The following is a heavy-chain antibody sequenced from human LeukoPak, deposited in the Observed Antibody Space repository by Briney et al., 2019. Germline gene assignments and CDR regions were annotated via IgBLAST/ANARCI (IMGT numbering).Heavy chain of an antibody. D-gene: IGHD1-26*01. J-gene: IGHJ6*02. CDR3: ARISLGAIWGYYYGMDV. CDR1: GGTFSSYS. CDR2: IIPIFDTA. V-gene: IGHV1-69*13. Sequence: VASVKVSCKASGGTFSSYSISWVRQAPGQGLEWMGGIIPIFDTADYAQKFQGRVTITADESTSTAYMELSSLRSEDTAVFYCARISLGAIWGYYYGMDVWGQGTTGTVSS.